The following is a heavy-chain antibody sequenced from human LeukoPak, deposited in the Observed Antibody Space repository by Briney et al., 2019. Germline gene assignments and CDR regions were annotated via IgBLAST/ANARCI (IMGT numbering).Heavy chain of an antibody. D-gene: IGHD3-9*01. CDR2: ISYDGSNK. V-gene: IGHV3-30*18. J-gene: IGHJ4*02. CDR3: AKGKDADDILTGLDY. CDR1: GFTFSSYG. Sequence: PGGSLRLSCAASGFTFSSYGMHWVRQAPGKGLEWVAVISYDGSNKYYADFVKGRFTISRDNSKNTLYLQMNSLRAEDTAVYYCAKGKDADDILTGLDYWGQGTLVTVSS.